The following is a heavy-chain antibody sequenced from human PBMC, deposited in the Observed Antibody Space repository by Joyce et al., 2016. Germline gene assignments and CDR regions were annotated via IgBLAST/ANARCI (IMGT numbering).Heavy chain of an antibody. D-gene: IGHD6-25*01. CDR3: AKDRETSAVLDF. V-gene: IGHV3-30*18. Sequence: QAQLVESGGGVVQPGRSLRLSCAVSGFTFRRYGMHWVRQAPGKGLELVAVISNDGKNKNYADSVKGRFTVSRDNSKKILSLQMNSLRPEDTAVYYCAKDRETSAVLDFWGQGTPVTVSS. CDR1: GFTFRRYG. CDR2: ISNDGKNK. J-gene: IGHJ4*02.